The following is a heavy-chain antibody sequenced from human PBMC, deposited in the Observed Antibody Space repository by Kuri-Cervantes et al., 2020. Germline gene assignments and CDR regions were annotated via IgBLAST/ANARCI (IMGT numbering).Heavy chain of an antibody. CDR2: IYISGST. Sequence: SETLSLTCTVSGGSISNYYWSWIRQPAGKGLEWIGRIYISGSTNSNPSLKSRVTISVDKSKNQFSLKLSSVTAADTAVYYCARNIGEVAARPLNWFDPWGQGTLVTVSS. V-gene: IGHV4-4*07. CDR1: GGSISNYY. J-gene: IGHJ5*02. D-gene: IGHD6-6*01. CDR3: ARNIGEVAARPLNWFDP.